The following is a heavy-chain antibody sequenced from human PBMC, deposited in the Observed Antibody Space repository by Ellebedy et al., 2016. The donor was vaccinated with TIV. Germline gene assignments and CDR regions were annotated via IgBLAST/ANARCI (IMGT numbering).Heavy chain of an antibody. D-gene: IGHD3-22*01. J-gene: IGHJ5*02. V-gene: IGHV4-39*01. CDR1: GGSISSSSYY. Sequence: SETLSLTCTVSGGSISSSSYYWGWIRQPPGKGLEWIGSIYYSGSTYYNPSLKSRVTISVDTSKNQFSLKLSSVTAADTAVYYCASTLEGYDSSGYMFNWFDPWGQGTLVTVSS. CDR2: IYYSGST. CDR3: ASTLEGYDSSGYMFNWFDP.